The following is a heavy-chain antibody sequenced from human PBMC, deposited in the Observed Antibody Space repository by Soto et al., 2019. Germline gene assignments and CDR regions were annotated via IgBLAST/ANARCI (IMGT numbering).Heavy chain of an antibody. Sequence: QVQLVQSGAEVRKPGSSVKVSCKASGGTFSRHAISWVRQAPGQGLEWMGVIIPIFGTANHAQKFQGRVTLIADESTSTVYMELSSLRSEDTAMYYCARGWGYDSNDYYYAYWGQGTLVIVSS. CDR3: ARGWGYDSNDYYYAY. V-gene: IGHV1-69*01. CDR1: GGTFSRHA. CDR2: IIPIFGTA. J-gene: IGHJ4*02. D-gene: IGHD3-22*01.